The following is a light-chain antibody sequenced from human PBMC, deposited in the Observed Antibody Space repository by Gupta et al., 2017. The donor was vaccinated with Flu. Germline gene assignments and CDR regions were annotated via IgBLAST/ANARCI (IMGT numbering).Light chain of an antibody. CDR1: QSVSSSY. V-gene: IGKV3-20*01. CDR2: GAS. Sequence: EIVFTTSSGTLSLSPVERATLSCRSSQSVSSSYLAWYQQKPGQAPRLLSYGASSRATGIPDRFSGSGSGTDFTLTISRLEPEDFAVYYCQQYGSSPRSFGQGTKLEIK. CDR3: QQYGSSPRS. J-gene: IGKJ2*03.